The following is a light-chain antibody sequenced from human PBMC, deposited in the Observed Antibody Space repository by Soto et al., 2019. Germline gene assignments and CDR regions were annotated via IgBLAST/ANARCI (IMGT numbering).Light chain of an antibody. CDR1: QYINNY. CDR3: QQSYSTPPYT. Sequence: DIQMTQSPSSLSTSVGDRVTITCRASQYINNYLSCYQQKPGKAPKLLIFAAYNLQSGAPTRFSGSGSGTDFTLTISSLHPEDFATYHCQQSYSTPPYTFGQGTKLEMK. CDR2: AAY. J-gene: IGKJ2*01. V-gene: IGKV1-39*01.